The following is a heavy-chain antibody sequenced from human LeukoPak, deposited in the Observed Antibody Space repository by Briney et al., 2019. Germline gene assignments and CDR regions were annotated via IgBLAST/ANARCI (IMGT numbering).Heavy chain of an antibody. CDR1: GYSFTSYW. CDR3: ARRLSSGSYLFDY. CDR2: IYPGGSDT. J-gene: IGHJ4*02. Sequence: RGESLKISCKGSGYSFTSYWIGWVRQMPGKGLEWMGIIYPGGSDTRCSPSFQGQVTISADKSISTAYLQWSSLKASDTAMYYCARRLSSGSYLFDYWGQGTLVTVSS. V-gene: IGHV5-51*01. D-gene: IGHD1-26*01.